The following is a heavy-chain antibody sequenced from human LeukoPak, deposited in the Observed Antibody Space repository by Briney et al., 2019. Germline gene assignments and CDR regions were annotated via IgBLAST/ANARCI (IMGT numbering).Heavy chain of an antibody. CDR3: ARDRIKSGSYYFDY. Sequence: PGGSLRLSCAASAFTFSDYIMNWVRQAPGKGLEWVSYISGRSSTIYYADSVKGRFTISRDNAQNSMYLQMNSLRAEDTAVYYCARDRIKSGSYYFDYWGQGTLVTVSS. J-gene: IGHJ4*02. V-gene: IGHV3-48*01. D-gene: IGHD1-26*01. CDR1: AFTFSDYI. CDR2: ISGRSSTI.